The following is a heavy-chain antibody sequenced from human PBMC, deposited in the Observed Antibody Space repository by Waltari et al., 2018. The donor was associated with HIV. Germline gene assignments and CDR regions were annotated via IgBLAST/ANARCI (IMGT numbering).Heavy chain of an antibody. Sequence: QVQLQESGPGLVKPSETLSLTCAVSGYSISSGYYWGWIRQPPGKGLEWIGSIYHSGDTSSNPSLKSRISISLATSKNHFSLKLSSVTAADTAVYFCARAVLRYFDNWFDPWGQGTLVTVS. CDR3: ARAVLRYFDNWFDP. CDR2: IYHSGDT. J-gene: IGHJ5*02. D-gene: IGHD3-9*01. CDR1: GYSISSGYY. V-gene: IGHV4-38-2*01.